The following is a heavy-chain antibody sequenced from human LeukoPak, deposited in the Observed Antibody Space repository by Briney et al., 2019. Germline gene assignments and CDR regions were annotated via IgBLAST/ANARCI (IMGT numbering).Heavy chain of an antibody. J-gene: IGHJ4*02. V-gene: IGHV3-48*01. Sequence: GGSLRLSCAASEFTFSSYSMNWVRQAPGKGLEWVSYITNSGNSKSYADSVKGRFTISRDNTKSSLYLQMNGLRAEDTAVYYCAKGEPIVMVTRGQGTLVTVSS. CDR2: ITNSGNSK. D-gene: IGHD2-21*02. CDR3: AKGEPIVMVT. CDR1: EFTFSSYS.